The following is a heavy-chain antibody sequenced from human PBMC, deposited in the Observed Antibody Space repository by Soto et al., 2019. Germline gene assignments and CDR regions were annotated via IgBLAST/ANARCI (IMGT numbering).Heavy chain of an antibody. CDR2: IWYDGSNK. D-gene: IGHD5-18*01. CDR3: ARENPDTARGAFDI. Sequence: QVQLVESGGGVVQPGRSLRLSCAASGFTFSSYGMHWVRQVPGKGLEWVAVIWYDGSNKYYADSVKGRFTISRDNSKNTLYLQMNSLRAEDTAVYYCARENPDTARGAFDIWGQGTMVTVSS. V-gene: IGHV3-33*01. CDR1: GFTFSSYG. J-gene: IGHJ3*02.